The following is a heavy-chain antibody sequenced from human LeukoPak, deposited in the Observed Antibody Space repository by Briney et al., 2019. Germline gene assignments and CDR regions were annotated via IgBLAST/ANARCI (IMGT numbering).Heavy chain of an antibody. CDR1: GFTFSSYG. J-gene: IGHJ4*02. CDR2: IRYDGSNK. CDR3: AKFSRYYDILTGYSAYFDY. Sequence: GGSLRLSCAASGFTFSSYGMHWVRQAPGKGLEWVAFIRYDGSNKHYADSVKGRFTISRDNSKNTLYLQMNSLRAEDTAVYYCAKFSRYYDILTGYSAYFDYWGQGTLVTVSS. V-gene: IGHV3-30*02. D-gene: IGHD3-9*01.